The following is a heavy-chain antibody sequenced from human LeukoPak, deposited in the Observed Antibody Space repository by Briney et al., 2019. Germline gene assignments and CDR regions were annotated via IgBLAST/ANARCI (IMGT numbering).Heavy chain of an antibody. CDR1: GGSFSGYY. J-gene: IGHJ4*02. D-gene: IGHD3-10*01. V-gene: IGHV4-34*01. CDR2: INHSGST. Sequence: PSETLSLTCAVYGGSFSGYYRSWIRQPPGKGLEWIGEINHSGSTNYNPSLKSRVTISVDTSKNQFSLKLSSVTAADTAVYYCARASGYYGSGSYYYSYWGQGTLVTVSS. CDR3: ARASGYYGSGSYYYSY.